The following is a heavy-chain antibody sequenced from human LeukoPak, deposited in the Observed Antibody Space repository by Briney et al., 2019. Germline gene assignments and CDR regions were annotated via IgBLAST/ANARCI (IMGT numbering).Heavy chain of an antibody. Sequence: ASVKVSCKASGYTFTSYDINWVRQATGQGLEWMGWMNPNSGNTGYAQKFQGRVTMTRNTSISTAYMELSSLRSEDTAVYYCARGRSSSWYSYYYYYGMDVWGQGTTVTVSS. CDR1: GYTFTSYD. CDR2: MNPNSGNT. J-gene: IGHJ6*02. CDR3: ARGRSSSWYSYYYYYGMDV. D-gene: IGHD6-13*01. V-gene: IGHV1-8*01.